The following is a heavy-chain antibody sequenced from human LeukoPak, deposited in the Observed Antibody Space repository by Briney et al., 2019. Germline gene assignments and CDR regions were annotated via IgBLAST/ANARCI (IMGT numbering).Heavy chain of an antibody. Sequence: SETLSLTCTVSGYSISSGYDWGWIRQPPGKGLEWIGSIYHSGSTYYNPSLKSRVTISVDTTKTQFSLKLSSVTAADTAVYYCAREEDSYGYFDFDYWGQGTLVTVSS. CDR3: AREEDSYGYFDFDY. J-gene: IGHJ4*02. V-gene: IGHV4-38-2*02. CDR2: IYHSGST. CDR1: GYSISSGYD. D-gene: IGHD5-18*01.